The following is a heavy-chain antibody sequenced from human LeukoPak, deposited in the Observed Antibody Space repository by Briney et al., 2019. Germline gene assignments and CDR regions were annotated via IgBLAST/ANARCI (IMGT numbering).Heavy chain of an antibody. CDR1: GFTFSSYA. CDR3: AREWRVEQWLVGGLDY. V-gene: IGHV3-30*14. Sequence: GGSLRPSCAASGFTFSSYAMHWVRQAPGKGLEWVAVISYDGSNKYYADSVKGRFTISRDNSKNTLYLQMNSLRAEDTAVYYCAREWRVEQWLVGGLDYWGQGTLVTVSS. CDR2: ISYDGSNK. D-gene: IGHD6-19*01. J-gene: IGHJ4*02.